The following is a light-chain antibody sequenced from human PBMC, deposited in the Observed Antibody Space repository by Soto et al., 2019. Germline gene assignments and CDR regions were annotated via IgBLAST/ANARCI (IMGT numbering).Light chain of an antibody. CDR2: GVS. J-gene: IGKJ1*01. CDR3: EQYGSSPRT. Sequence: EIVLTQSPGTLSFSPGERSTLSFSSSQSVSSIYFAWYQQKRGQAPRLLIYGVSSRATGIPDRFSGSGSGTDFTLTISRLEPEDSAVYYCEQYGSSPRTFGQGTKVDI. V-gene: IGKV3-20*01. CDR1: QSVSSIY.